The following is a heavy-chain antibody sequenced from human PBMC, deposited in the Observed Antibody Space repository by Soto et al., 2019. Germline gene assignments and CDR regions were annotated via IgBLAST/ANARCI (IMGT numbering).Heavy chain of an antibody. V-gene: IGHV3-23*01. Sequence: PGGSLRLSCAASGFTFSSYSMSWVRQAPGKGLEWVSAISGSGGSTYYADSVKGRFTISRDNSKNTLYLQMNSLRAEDTAVYYCAREIVPDRYYGDYERSAFDIWGQGTMVTVSS. D-gene: IGHD4-17*01. CDR1: GFTFSSYS. CDR2: ISGSGGST. J-gene: IGHJ3*02. CDR3: AREIVPDRYYGDYERSAFDI.